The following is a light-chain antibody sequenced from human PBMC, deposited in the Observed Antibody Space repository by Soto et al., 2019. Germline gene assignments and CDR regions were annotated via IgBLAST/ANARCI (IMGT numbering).Light chain of an antibody. J-gene: IGKJ5*01. CDR1: QNISNY. CDR2: AAS. Sequence: DIQLTQSPSSRSASVGGRGTITCQARQNISNYVSWHQQKPGRPPKLLIYAASNLEAGVPSRFRGSGSGTDFTFTISRLQPEDIATYYCQQYENLPTFGQGTRLEIK. CDR3: QQYENLPT. V-gene: IGKV1-33*01.